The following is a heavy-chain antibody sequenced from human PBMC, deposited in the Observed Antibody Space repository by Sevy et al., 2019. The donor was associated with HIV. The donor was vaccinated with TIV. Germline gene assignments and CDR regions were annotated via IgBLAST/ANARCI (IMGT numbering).Heavy chain of an antibody. V-gene: IGHV3-23*01. D-gene: IGHD2-15*01. CDR2: IGGSGRYT. Sequence: GGSLRLSCAPSGFTFSTYAMNWVRQAPGKGLEWVSSIGGSGRYTHYADSVEGRFTISRDNSKNMLYLQMNSLRVADTAVYYCAKGYCSGGTCPMDYYYYGMDVWGQGTTVTVSS. J-gene: IGHJ6*02. CDR3: AKGYCSGGTCPMDYYYYGMDV. CDR1: GFTFSTYA.